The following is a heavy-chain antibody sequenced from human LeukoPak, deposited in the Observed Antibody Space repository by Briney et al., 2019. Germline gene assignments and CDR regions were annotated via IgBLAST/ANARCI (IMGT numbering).Heavy chain of an antibody. Sequence: GESLKISCKGSGYSFTNYWIGWVRQIPGTGLEWMGIIYPGDSDTIYNPSFQGQVTISADKSITTAYVQWSSLKASDTAIYYCAGSLRGSGWYIDYWGQGTLVTVSS. J-gene: IGHJ4*02. D-gene: IGHD6-25*01. CDR3: AGSLRGSGWYIDY. CDR2: IYPGDSDT. CDR1: GYSFTNYW. V-gene: IGHV5-51*01.